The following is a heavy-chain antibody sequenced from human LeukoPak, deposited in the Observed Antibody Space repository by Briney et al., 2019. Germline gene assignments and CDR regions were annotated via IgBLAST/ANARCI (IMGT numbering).Heavy chain of an antibody. J-gene: IGHJ4*02. V-gene: IGHV3-48*03. D-gene: IGHD3-16*01. CDR1: GFTFSSYE. CDR3: ARGLIFGGY. Sequence: PGGSLRLSCAASGFTFSSYEMHWVRQAPGKGLEWVSYISSSGGTIYNADSVKGRFTISRDNAKNSLYLQMNSLRVEDTAVYYCARGLIFGGYWGKGTLVSVST. CDR2: ISSSGGTI.